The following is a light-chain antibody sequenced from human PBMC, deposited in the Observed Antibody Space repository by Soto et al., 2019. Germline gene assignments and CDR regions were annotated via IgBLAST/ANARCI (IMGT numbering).Light chain of an antibody. CDR2: SNN. J-gene: IGLJ2*01. V-gene: IGLV1-44*01. Sequence: QSVLTQTPSASGTPGQRVTISCYESSSNIGSNTVNWYQQLPGTAPKLLIYSNNQRPSGVPDRFSGSKSGTSASLAISGLQSEDEADYYCAAWDDSLNGVVFGGGTKLTVL. CDR1: SSNIGSNT. CDR3: AAWDDSLNGVV.